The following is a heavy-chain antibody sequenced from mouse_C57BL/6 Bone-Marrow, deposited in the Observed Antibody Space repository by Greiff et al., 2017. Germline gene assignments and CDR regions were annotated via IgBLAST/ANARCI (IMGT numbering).Heavy chain of an antibody. CDR1: GYTFTSYW. CDR2: IDPSDSYT. CDR3: AREDGYDVFAY. Sequence: VQLQQPGAELVMPGASVKLSCKASGYTFTSYWMHWVKQRPGQGLEWIGEIDPSDSYTNYNQKFKGKSTLTVDKSSSTAYMQLSSLTSEDSAVCYCAREDGYDVFAYWGQGTLVTVSA. D-gene: IGHD2-2*01. J-gene: IGHJ3*01. V-gene: IGHV1-69*01.